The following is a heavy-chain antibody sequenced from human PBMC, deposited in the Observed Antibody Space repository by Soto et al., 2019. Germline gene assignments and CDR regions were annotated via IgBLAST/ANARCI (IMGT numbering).Heavy chain of an antibody. V-gene: IGHV3-20*01. CDR2: INWNGGST. CDR3: AVARDPAYGDAFDI. D-gene: IGHD2-21*01. CDR1: GFTFDDYG. Sequence: EVQLVESGGGVVRPGGSLRLSCAASGFTFDDYGMSWVRQAPGKGLEWVSGINWNGGSTGYADSVKGRFTISRDNAKNSLYLQMNSLRAEDTALYHCAVARDPAYGDAFDIWGQGTMVTVSS. J-gene: IGHJ3*02.